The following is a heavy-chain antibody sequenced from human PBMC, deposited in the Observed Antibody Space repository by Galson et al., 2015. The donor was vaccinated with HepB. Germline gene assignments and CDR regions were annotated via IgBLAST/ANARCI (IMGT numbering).Heavy chain of an antibody. Sequence: SLRLSCAASGFTFSGYYMSWIRQAPGKGLEWVSYISNSAGYANYADSVKGRFAVSRDNAKNSLYLQMNSLRAEDTAVYYCARETGSRNYYYPTNWGQGTLVTVSS. CDR2: ISNSAGYA. V-gene: IGHV3-11*05. D-gene: IGHD3-10*01. J-gene: IGHJ4*02. CDR3: ARETGSRNYYYPTN. CDR1: GFTFSGYY.